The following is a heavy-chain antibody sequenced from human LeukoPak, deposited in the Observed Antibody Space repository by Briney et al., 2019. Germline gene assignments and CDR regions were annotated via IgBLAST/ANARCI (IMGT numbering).Heavy chain of an antibody. CDR3: AKDSLRYYDSSGSTYYFDY. CDR2: ISWNSGSI. D-gene: IGHD3-22*01. J-gene: IGHJ4*02. Sequence: GGSLRLSCAASGFTFDDYAMHWVRQAPGKGLEWVSGISWNSGSIGYADSVKGRFTISRDNAKNSLYLQMNSLRAEDMALYYCAKDSLRYYDSSGSTYYFDYWGQGTLVTVPS. V-gene: IGHV3-9*03. CDR1: GFTFDDYA.